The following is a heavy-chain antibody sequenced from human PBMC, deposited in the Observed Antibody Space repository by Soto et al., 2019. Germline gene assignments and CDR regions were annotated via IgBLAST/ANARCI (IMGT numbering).Heavy chain of an antibody. D-gene: IGHD5-12*01. CDR2: IRSKAYGGTT. CDR3: TRAGNFIVAMVVPRGVIGPAAEFDY. CDR1: GFTFGDYA. J-gene: IGHJ4*02. Sequence: GGSLRLSCTASGFTFGDYAMSWFRQAPGKGLEWVGFIRSKAYGGTTEYAASVKGRFTISRDDSKSIAYLQMNSLKTEDTAVYYCTRAGNFIVAMVVPRGVIGPAAEFDYWGQGTLVTVSS. V-gene: IGHV3-49*03.